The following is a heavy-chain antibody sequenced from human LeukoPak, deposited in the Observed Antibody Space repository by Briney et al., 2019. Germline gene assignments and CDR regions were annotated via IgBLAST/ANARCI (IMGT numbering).Heavy chain of an antibody. CDR1: GYSFTNYW. V-gene: IGHV5-51*01. Sequence: GESLKISCKGSGYSFTNYWIGWVRQLPGKGLEWMGIIYPGDSDSRYSPSFQGQVTISADKSISTAYLQWSSLKVSDTAMYYCARHPGRAAAGVDYWGQGTLVTVSS. D-gene: IGHD6-13*01. J-gene: IGHJ4*02. CDR3: ARHPGRAAAGVDY. CDR2: IYPGDSDS.